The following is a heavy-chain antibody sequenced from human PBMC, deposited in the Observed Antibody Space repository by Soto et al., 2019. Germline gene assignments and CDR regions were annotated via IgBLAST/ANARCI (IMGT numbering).Heavy chain of an antibody. CDR1: GFRVTNIY. Sequence: VGSLRLSCAASGFRVTNIYMSWVRQAPGQGLEWVSTISDGVSTWYADSVTGRFTISRDNSKNTLYLEMNFLRADGTAIYYCARDHGYGGYDFRGQGTQVTVSS. CDR2: ISDGVST. CDR3: ARDHGYGGYDF. V-gene: IGHV3-53*01. J-gene: IGHJ4*02. D-gene: IGHD5-12*01.